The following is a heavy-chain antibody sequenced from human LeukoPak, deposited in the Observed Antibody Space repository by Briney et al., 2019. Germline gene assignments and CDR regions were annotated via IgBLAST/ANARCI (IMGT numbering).Heavy chain of an antibody. J-gene: IGHJ4*02. CDR3: AKQDSGSHDY. V-gene: IGHV3-23*01. CDR2: ITNSGDRT. Sequence: TGGSLRLSCAASGFTFSTYAMSWVRQAPRKGLEWVSSITNSGDRTYYADSVKGRFTISRDNSKNTLHLQMNSLRAEDAAIYYCAKQDSGSHDYWGQGILVTVSS. CDR1: GFTFSTYA. D-gene: IGHD3-10*01.